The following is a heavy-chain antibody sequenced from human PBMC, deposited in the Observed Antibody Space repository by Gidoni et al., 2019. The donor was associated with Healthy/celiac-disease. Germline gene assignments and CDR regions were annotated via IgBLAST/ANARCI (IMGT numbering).Heavy chain of an antibody. J-gene: IGHJ4*02. V-gene: IGHV3-23*04. CDR1: GFTFSGYA. D-gene: IGHD6-19*01. CDR3: AKDQAVAGTCDY. CDR2: ISGSGGRT. Sequence: EVQLVESGGGLVQPEGFLRLSCSASGFTFSGYAMSWVRQAPGKGLEWVSAISGSGGRTYYADSVKGRFTISRDNSKNTLYLQMNSLRAEDTAVYYCAKDQAVAGTCDYWGKGTLVTVSA.